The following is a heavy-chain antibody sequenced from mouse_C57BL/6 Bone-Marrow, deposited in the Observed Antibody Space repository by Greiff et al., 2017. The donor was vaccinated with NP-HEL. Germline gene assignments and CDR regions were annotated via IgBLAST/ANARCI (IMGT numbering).Heavy chain of an antibody. D-gene: IGHD1-1*01. CDR2: IYPRSGNT. CDR3: ARRGTVVAHWYFDV. J-gene: IGHJ1*03. V-gene: IGHV1-81*01. Sequence: QVQLQQSGAELARPGASVKLSCKASGYTFTSYGISWVKQRTGQGLEWIGEIYPRSGNTYYNEKFKGKATLTADKSSSTAYMELRSLTSEDSAVYVCARRGTVVAHWYFDVWGTGTTVTVSS. CDR1: GYTFTSYG.